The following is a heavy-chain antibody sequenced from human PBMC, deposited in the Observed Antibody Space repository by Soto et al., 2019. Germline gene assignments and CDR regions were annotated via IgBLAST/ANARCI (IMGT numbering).Heavy chain of an antibody. J-gene: IGHJ3*02. CDR1: GYTFTSYG. V-gene: IGHV1-18*01. CDR3: ARELWTYYDILPQANAFDI. D-gene: IGHD3-9*01. Sequence: ASVKVSCKASGYTFTSYGISWVRQAPGQGLEWMGWISAYNGNTNYAQKLQGRVTMTTDTSTSTAYMELRSLRSDDTAVYYCARELWTYYDILPQANAFDIWGQGTMVTVSS. CDR2: ISAYNGNT.